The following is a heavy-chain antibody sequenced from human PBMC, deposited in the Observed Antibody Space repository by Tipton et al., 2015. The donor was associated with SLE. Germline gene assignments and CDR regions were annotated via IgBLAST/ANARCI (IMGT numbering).Heavy chain of an antibody. CDR3: GASYFDY. J-gene: IGHJ4*02. V-gene: IGHV3-48*03. Sequence: SLRLSCAASGFTFSSFDMTWVRQAPGKGLEWVSYISGSGGTRYYADSVKGRFTISRDNAKKSLYLQMNSLRAEDTAVYYCGASYFDYWGQRSLVTVSS. CDR1: GFTFSSFD. CDR2: ISGSGGTR.